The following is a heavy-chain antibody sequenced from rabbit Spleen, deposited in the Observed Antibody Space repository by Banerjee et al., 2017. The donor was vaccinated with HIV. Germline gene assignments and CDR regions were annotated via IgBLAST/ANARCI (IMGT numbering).Heavy chain of an antibody. CDR1: GVSFSISSY. V-gene: IGHV1S45*01. J-gene: IGHJ6*01. CDR3: ARDAATSFSSYGMDL. Sequence: QEQLVESGGGLVKPEGSLKLSCTASGVSFSISSYMCWVRQAPGKGLEWIGCVDVGSSGFTYFANWAKGRFTISKTSSTTVTLQMTSLTAADTATYFCARDAATSFSSYGMDLWGPGTLVTVS. CDR2: VDVGSSGFT. D-gene: IGHD8-1*01.